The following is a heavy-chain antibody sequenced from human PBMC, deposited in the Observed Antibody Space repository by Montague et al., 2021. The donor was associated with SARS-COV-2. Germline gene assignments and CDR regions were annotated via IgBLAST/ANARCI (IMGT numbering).Heavy chain of an antibody. Sequence: TLSLTCTVSGASISSGDYYWSWIRQPAGKGLEWIGRIYTSGGTKYNPSLNSRVTMLVDTSKNQVSLNLRSVTAADTAVYFCVRADRRDPDTPHLYYYKGMDLWGQGTTVTVSS. CDR2: IYTSGGT. D-gene: IGHD2-15*01. CDR1: GASISSGDYY. V-gene: IGHV4-61*02. J-gene: IGHJ6*02. CDR3: VRADRRDPDTPHLYYYKGMDL.